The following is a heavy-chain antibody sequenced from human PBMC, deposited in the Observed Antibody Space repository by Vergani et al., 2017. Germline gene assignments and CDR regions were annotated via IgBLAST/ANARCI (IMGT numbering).Heavy chain of an antibody. Sequence: EVQLVESGGGLVQPGGSLRLSCAASGFTFSSYWMRWVRQAPGKGLEWVANIKQNGSEKYYVDSVKGRFTISRDNAKNSLYLQMNSLRVEDTAVYYCARDELVVQGVPYWYFDLWGHGTLVTVSS. CDR1: GFTFSSYW. CDR3: ARDELVVQGVPYWYFDL. D-gene: IGHD1-1*01. CDR2: IKQNGSEK. J-gene: IGHJ2*01. V-gene: IGHV3-7*03.